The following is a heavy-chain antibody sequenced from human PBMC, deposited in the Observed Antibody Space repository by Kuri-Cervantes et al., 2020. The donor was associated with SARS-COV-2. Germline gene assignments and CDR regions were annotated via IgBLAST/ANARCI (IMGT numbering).Heavy chain of an antibody. V-gene: IGHV4-34*01. J-gene: IGHJ1*01. CDR1: GGSFSGYY. CDR3: ARGRDYCDSSGYPDSEYFQH. Sequence: SETLSLTCAVYGGSFSGYYRSWIRQPPGKGLEWIGEINHSGSTNYNPSLTSRVTISVDTSKNQFSLKLSSVTAADTAVYYCARGRDYCDSSGYPDSEYFQHWGQGTLVTVSS. CDR2: INHSGST. D-gene: IGHD3-22*01.